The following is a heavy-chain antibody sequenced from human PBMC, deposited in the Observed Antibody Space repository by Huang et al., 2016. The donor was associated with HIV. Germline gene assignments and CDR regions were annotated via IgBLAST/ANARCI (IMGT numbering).Heavy chain of an antibody. CDR1: GYRFTTYW. CDR3: ARGRDGYNPFDS. D-gene: IGHD5-12*01. Sequence: EVQLVQSGAEVRKPGESLKISCKASGYRFTTYWIGWVRQMPGKGLEWMGFISPDDSDTRYSPSVEGQVTISVDRSINTASLQWISLKASDTAMYYCARGRDGYNPFDSWGQGTRVTVSS. CDR2: ISPDDSDT. J-gene: IGHJ4*02. V-gene: IGHV5-51*03.